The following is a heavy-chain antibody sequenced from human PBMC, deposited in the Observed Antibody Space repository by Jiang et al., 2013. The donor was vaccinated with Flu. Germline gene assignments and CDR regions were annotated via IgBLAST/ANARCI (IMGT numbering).Heavy chain of an antibody. V-gene: IGHV2-5*02. Sequence: KPTQTLTLTCTFSGFSLTTHGAGVAWIRQTPGKGLEWLGLISWDDNKHYRPSLQTRLSITKDTYRSRVVLSMTDMDPVDTATYYCARSRRTFGSGNDPPLIDHWGLGILVTVSS. CDR1: GFSLTTHGAG. CDR3: ARSRRTFGSGNDPPLIDH. J-gene: IGHJ4*02. CDR2: ISWDDNK. D-gene: IGHD3-10*01.